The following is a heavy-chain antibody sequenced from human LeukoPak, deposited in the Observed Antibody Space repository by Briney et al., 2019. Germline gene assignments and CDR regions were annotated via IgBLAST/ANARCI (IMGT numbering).Heavy chain of an antibody. CDR3: AREFRDHGVFDI. CDR1: GFTVSSNY. D-gene: IGHD1-14*01. CDR2: IYSDDRT. J-gene: IGHJ3*02. V-gene: IGHV3-53*01. Sequence: GGSLRLSCAASGFTVSSNYMSWVRQAPGRGLEWVSEIYSDDRTYYAASVKGRFSISRDNSKNTVYLQMNGLRGEDTAVYYCAREFRDHGVFDIWGQGTMVTVSS.